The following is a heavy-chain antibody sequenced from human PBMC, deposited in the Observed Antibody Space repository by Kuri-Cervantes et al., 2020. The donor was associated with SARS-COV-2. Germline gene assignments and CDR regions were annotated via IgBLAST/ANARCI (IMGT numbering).Heavy chain of an antibody. CDR3: AHTQLLWFGELLGYFDY. Sequence: SGPTLVTPTQTLPLTCTFSGFSLSTHGMRVSCIPQPPGKALEWLARLDWDDAKFYTTSLKTRLTISKDTSKNQVVLTMTNMDPVDTPTYYCAHTQLLWFGELLGYFDYWGQGTLVTVSS. CDR2: LDWDDAK. CDR1: GFSLSTHGMR. V-gene: IGHV2-70*04. J-gene: IGHJ4*02. D-gene: IGHD3-10*01.